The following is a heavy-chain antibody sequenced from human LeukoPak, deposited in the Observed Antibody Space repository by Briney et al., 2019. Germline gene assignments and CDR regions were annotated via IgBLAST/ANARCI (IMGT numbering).Heavy chain of an antibody. D-gene: IGHD3-22*01. J-gene: IGHJ4*02. Sequence: ASVKVSCKASGGTFSSYTISWVRQAPGQGLEWMGRIIPILGIANYAQKFQGRVTITADKSTSTAYMELSSLRSEDTAVYYCALPTRGVVVTPWLDYWGQGTLVTVSS. V-gene: IGHV1-69*02. CDR3: ALPTRGVVVTPWLDY. CDR2: IIPILGIA. CDR1: GGTFSSYT.